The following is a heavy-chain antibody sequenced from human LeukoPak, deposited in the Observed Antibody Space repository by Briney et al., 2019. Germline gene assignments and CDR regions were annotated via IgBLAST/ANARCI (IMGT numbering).Heavy chain of an antibody. J-gene: IGHJ4*02. CDR2: IHTSGSV. CDR1: GGSISSYY. V-gene: IGHV4-4*07. D-gene: IGHD3-3*01. Sequence: PSETLSLTCTVSGGSISSYYWSWVRQPAGKGLEWIGRIHTSGSVDYNPSLKSRVTISVDTSKNQFSLKLSSVTAADTAVYYCARGNYDFWSGYHPFDYWGQGTLVTVSS. CDR3: ARGNYDFWSGYHPFDY.